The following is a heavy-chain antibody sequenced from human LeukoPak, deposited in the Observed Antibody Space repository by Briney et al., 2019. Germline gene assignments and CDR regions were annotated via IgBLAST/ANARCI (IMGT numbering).Heavy chain of an antibody. Sequence: ASVKVSCKATGFIFTDYYIHWVRQAPGQGLEWMGGLNPDTGSTNYAQKFQARVIMTRDTSINTAYMELRRLRYDDTAMYFCARESFPGSGGLNWFAPWGQGTLVTVSA. V-gene: IGHV1-2*02. J-gene: IGHJ5*02. CDR3: ARESFPGSGGLNWFAP. D-gene: IGHD3-10*01. CDR2: LNPDTGST. CDR1: GFIFTDYY.